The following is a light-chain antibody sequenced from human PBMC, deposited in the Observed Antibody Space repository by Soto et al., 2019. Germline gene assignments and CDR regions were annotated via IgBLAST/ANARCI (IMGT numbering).Light chain of an antibody. Sequence: QSVLTQPPSVSGSPGQSVTISCTGNSNDVGSYNRVSWYQQPPGTAPKLMIYEVNNRPSGVPDRFSGSKSGNTASLTITGLQAEDEADYYCNSYTSSNTYVFGTGTKVTVL. J-gene: IGLJ1*01. CDR1: SNDVGSYNR. CDR3: NSYTSSNTYV. V-gene: IGLV2-18*02. CDR2: EVN.